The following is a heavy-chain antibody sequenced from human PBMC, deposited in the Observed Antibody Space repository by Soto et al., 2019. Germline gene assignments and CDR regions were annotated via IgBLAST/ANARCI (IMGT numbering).Heavy chain of an antibody. CDR1: GGSISSYY. Sequence: SETLSLTCTVSGGSISSYYWSWIRQPPGKGLEWIGYIYYSGSTNYNPSLKSRVTISVDTSKNQFSLKLSSVTAEDTAEYYCARSTGQLDAFDIWGQGTMVTVSS. J-gene: IGHJ3*02. CDR2: IYYSGST. V-gene: IGHV4-59*01. D-gene: IGHD6-6*01. CDR3: ARSTGQLDAFDI.